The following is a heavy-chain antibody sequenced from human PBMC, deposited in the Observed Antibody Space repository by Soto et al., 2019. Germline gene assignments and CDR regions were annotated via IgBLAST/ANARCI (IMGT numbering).Heavy chain of an antibody. D-gene: IGHD2-15*01. CDR1: GYTFTNYA. CDR2: ISASTRNT. J-gene: IGHJ2*01. CDR3: ARCYCSVGSCYACWHFDL. V-gene: IGHV1-18*01. Sequence: QVQLVQSGAEVKKPGASVKVSCQASGYTFTNYAISWVRQAPGQRLEWMGWISASTRNTDQAQNFQGRVTMTIDTSTNTANMELRSLRSDDTAVYYCARCYCSVGSCYACWHFDLWGRGTLVTVSS.